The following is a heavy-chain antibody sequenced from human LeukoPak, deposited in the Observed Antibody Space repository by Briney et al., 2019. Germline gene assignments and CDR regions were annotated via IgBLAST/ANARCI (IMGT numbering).Heavy chain of an antibody. J-gene: IGHJ4*02. D-gene: IGHD2-2*02. CDR2: IKQDGSEK. CDR1: GFTFSSYW. CDR3: ASTFCGSTSCYTGPFDY. Sequence: PGGSLRLSCAASGFTFSSYWMSWVRQAPGKGLEWVANIKQDGSEKYYVDSVKGRFTISRDNAKNSLYLQMNSLRAEDTAVYYCASTFCGSTSCYTGPFDYWGQGTLVTVSS. V-gene: IGHV3-7*01.